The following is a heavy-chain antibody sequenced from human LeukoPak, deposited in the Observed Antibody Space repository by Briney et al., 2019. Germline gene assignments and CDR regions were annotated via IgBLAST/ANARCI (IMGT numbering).Heavy chain of an antibody. J-gene: IGHJ4*02. D-gene: IGHD1-26*01. CDR2: IYPSDSDT. CDR3: ARRRSGTYIDY. V-gene: IGHV5-51*01. Sequence: GESLKISCKSSGYSFTSYWIAWVRQMPGKGLGWMGIIYPSDSDTTYSPSFQGQVTISVDKSISTAYLQWSSLKASDTAMYYCARRRSGTYIDYWGQGTLVTVSS. CDR1: GYSFTSYW.